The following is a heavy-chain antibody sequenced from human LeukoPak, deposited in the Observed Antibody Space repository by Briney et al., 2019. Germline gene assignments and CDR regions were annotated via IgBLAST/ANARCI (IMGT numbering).Heavy chain of an antibody. CDR3: ARADYYNRVIDY. D-gene: IGHD3-22*01. J-gene: IGHJ4*02. Sequence: PSETLSLTCNVSGYSISTPFHWGWIRQSPGEGLECIGNIYHSGTTYYNPSLKSRVTISVDTSKNQFSLKLSSVTAADTAVYYCARADYYNRVIDYWGQGTLVTVSS. CDR1: GYSISTPFH. V-gene: IGHV4-38-2*02. CDR2: IYHSGTT.